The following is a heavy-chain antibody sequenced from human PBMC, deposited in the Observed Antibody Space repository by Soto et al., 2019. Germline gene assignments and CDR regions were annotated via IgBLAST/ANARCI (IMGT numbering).Heavy chain of an antibody. J-gene: IGHJ5*02. Sequence: QVQLQESGPGLVKPSQTLSLTCTVSGGSISSGDYYWSWIRQPPGKGLEWIGYIYYSGSTYYNPSLNTRVTRAVDTSKNQFSLKLSSVTAADTAVYYWARTSITQTNWFDPWGQGTLVTVSS. CDR2: IYYSGST. CDR3: ARTSITQTNWFDP. CDR1: GGSISSGDYY. D-gene: IGHD3-10*01. V-gene: IGHV4-30-4*01.